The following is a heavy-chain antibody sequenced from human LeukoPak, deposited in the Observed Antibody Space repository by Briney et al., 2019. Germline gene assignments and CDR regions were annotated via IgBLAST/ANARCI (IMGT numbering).Heavy chain of an antibody. Sequence: GGSLGLSCAASGFTFDEYGMSWVRQAPGKGLEWVSAISGSGGSTYYADSVKGRFTISRDNTKNSLYLQMNSLRAEDTAVYYCARENGDLDYGGQGTLVTVSS. CDR3: ARENGDLDY. V-gene: IGHV3-23*01. D-gene: IGHD4-17*01. CDR1: GFTFDEYG. J-gene: IGHJ4*02. CDR2: ISGSGGST.